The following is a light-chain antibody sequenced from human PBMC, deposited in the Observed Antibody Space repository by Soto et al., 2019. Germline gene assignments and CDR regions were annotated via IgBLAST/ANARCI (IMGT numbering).Light chain of an antibody. CDR3: QQYGSSRALT. CDR1: QSVSRSY. Sequence: EIVLTQSPGTLSLSPGERATLSCRASQSVSRSYLAWYQQKPGQAPRLLIYGASSRTTGIPDRFSGSGSGTEFTLTISRLEPEDFAVYYCQQYGSSRALTFGGGTKVEIK. CDR2: GAS. V-gene: IGKV3-20*01. J-gene: IGKJ4*01.